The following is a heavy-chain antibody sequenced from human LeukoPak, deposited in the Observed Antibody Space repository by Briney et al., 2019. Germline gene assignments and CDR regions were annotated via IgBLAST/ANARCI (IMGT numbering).Heavy chain of an antibody. J-gene: IGHJ4*02. Sequence: LTGGSLRLSCAASGFSFSSYAMHWVRQAPGKGLEWVAVISYDGSNKYYADSVKGRFTISRDNSKNTLYLQMNSLRAEDTAVYYCARSLYCTNGVCSGAYFDYWGQGTLVTVSS. D-gene: IGHD2-8*01. CDR1: GFSFSSYA. CDR3: ARSLYCTNGVCSGAYFDY. CDR2: ISYDGSNK. V-gene: IGHV3-30-3*01.